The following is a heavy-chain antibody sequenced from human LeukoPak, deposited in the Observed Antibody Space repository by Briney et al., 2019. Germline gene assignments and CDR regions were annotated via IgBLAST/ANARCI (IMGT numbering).Heavy chain of an antibody. V-gene: IGHV1-2*02. CDR2: INPNSGGT. CDR3: ARDSGSYLLIDY. CDR1: GYTFTGYY. J-gene: IGHJ4*02. D-gene: IGHD1-26*01. Sequence: ASVKVPCKASGYTFTGYYMHWVRQAPGQGLEWMGWINPNSGGTNYAQKFQGRVTMTRDTSISTAYMELSRLRSDDTAVYYCARDSGSYLLIDYWGQGTLVTVSS.